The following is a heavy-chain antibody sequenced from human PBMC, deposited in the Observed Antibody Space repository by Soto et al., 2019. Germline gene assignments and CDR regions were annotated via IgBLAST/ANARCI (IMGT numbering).Heavy chain of an antibody. Sequence: EVQLVESGGGLVQPGGSLRLSCAASGFTFSSYDMHWVRQATGKGLEWVSAIGTAGDTYYPGYVKGRFTISRENAKNSLYLQINSLRAGDTAVHYCARARAPTLCSGGSCPLRIDAFDIWGQGTMVTVSS. D-gene: IGHD2-15*01. V-gene: IGHV3-13*01. CDR2: IGTAGDT. CDR3: ARARAPTLCSGGSCPLRIDAFDI. J-gene: IGHJ3*02. CDR1: GFTFSSYD.